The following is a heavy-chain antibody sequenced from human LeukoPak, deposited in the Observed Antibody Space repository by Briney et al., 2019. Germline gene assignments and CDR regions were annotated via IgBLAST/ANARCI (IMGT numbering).Heavy chain of an antibody. J-gene: IGHJ4*02. V-gene: IGHV1-69*05. CDR2: IIPIFGTA. D-gene: IGHD6-19*01. Sequence: SSVKVSCXASGGTFSSYAISWVRQAPGQGLEWMGRIIPIFGTANYAQKFQGRVTITTDESTSTAYMELSSLRSEDTAVYYCARGSYSSGWLFYWGQGTLVTVSS. CDR3: ARGSYSSGWLFY. CDR1: GGTFSSYA.